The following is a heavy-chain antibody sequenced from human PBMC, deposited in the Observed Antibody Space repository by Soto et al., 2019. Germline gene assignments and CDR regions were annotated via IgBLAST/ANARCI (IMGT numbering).Heavy chain of an antibody. V-gene: IGHV3-9*01. CDR2: ISCNRGSI. D-gene: IGHD3-16*01. CDR1: GFTFDVYA. J-gene: IGHJ4*02. Sequence: EVQVVESGGGLVQPGGSLRLSCAASGFTFDVYAMHWVRQPPGKGLEWVSGISCNRGSIGYADSVKGRFTISRDNAKNSLYLPMNTLTTGDTAVYDCVKDWAGGTGLFDFWGQGTLVTVSS. CDR3: VKDWAGGTGLFDF.